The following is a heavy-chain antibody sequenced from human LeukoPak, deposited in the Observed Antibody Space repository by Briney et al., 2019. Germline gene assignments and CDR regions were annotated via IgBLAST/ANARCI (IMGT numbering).Heavy chain of an antibody. CDR2: ISGSGGST. CDR3: AKQLTIFGVVTYADAFDI. V-gene: IGHV3-23*01. Sequence: GGSLRLSCAASGFTFSSYEMIWVRQAPGKGLEGVSAISGSGGSTYYADSVKGRFTISRDNSKNTLYLQMNSLRAEDTAVYYCAKQLTIFGVVTYADAFDIWGQGTMVTVSS. CDR1: GFTFSSYE. D-gene: IGHD3-3*01. J-gene: IGHJ3*02.